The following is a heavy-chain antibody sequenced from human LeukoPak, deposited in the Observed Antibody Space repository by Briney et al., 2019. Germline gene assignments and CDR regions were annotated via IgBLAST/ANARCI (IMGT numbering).Heavy chain of an antibody. V-gene: IGHV3-64*01. CDR1: CITLSNYG. Sequence: GGSLRLSCAVSCITLSNYGMRWVRQAPGKGLEYVSAISGNGLTTSYANFVKDRFTISRDNSKNTLYLQMGSLRVEDMAVYYCARGLGYCSRTSCYPDYWGQGTLVTVSS. D-gene: IGHD2-2*01. J-gene: IGHJ4*02. CDR3: ARGLGYCSRTSCYPDY. CDR2: ISGNGLTT.